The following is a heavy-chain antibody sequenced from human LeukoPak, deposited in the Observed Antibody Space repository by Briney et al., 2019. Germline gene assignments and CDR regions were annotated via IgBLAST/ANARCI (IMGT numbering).Heavy chain of an antibody. J-gene: IGHJ5*02. CDR3: ARSIPYSSSWYEAYNWFDP. Sequence: SETLSLTCTVSGYSLSRGYYWGWIRQPPGKGLEWIGSIHHSGSTYYNPSLKSRVTKSLDTSKNQFSLKLSSVTAADTAVYYCARSIPYSSSWYEAYNWFDPWGQGTLVTVSS. CDR1: GYSLSRGYY. CDR2: IHHSGST. V-gene: IGHV4-38-2*02. D-gene: IGHD6-13*01.